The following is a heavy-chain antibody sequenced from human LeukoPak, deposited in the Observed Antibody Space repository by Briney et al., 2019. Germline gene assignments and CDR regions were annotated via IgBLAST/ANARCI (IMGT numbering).Heavy chain of an antibody. Sequence: SETLSLTCTVSGGSISSYYWSWIRQPPGKGLEWIGYIYYSGSTNYNPSLKSRVTISVDTPKNQFSLKLSSVTAADTAVYYCARNQYSSSWWSIDYWGQGTLVTVSS. CDR2: IYYSGST. CDR3: ARNQYSSSWWSIDY. D-gene: IGHD6-13*01. J-gene: IGHJ4*02. V-gene: IGHV4-59*01. CDR1: GGSISSYY.